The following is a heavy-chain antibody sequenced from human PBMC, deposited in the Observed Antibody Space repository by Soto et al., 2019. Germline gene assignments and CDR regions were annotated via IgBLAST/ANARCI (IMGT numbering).Heavy chain of an antibody. Sequence: SETLSLTCTVSGGSISSYYWSWIRQPPGKGLEWIGYIYYSGSTNYNPSLKSRVTISVDTSKNQFSLKLSSVTAADTAVYYCARFHGSGDEYIDSWCQGTLLT. CDR1: GGSISSYY. CDR2: IYYSGST. V-gene: IGHV4-59*08. J-gene: IGHJ4*02. D-gene: IGHD3-10*01. CDR3: ARFHGSGDEYIDS.